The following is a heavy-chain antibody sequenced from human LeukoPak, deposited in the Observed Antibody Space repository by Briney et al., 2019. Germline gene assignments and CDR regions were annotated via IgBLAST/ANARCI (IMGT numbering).Heavy chain of an antibody. D-gene: IGHD6-6*01. V-gene: IGHV3-23*01. CDR1: GFTFNTYG. Sequence: GGTLRLSCAASGFTFNTYGMSWVRQAPGKGLEWVSAISGSGGNTYYADSVKGRFTISRDNAKNSLYLQMNSLRAEDTAVYYCARAMSIAARLQTIFDYWGQGTLVTVSS. CDR2: ISGSGGNT. CDR3: ARAMSIAARLQTIFDY. J-gene: IGHJ4*02.